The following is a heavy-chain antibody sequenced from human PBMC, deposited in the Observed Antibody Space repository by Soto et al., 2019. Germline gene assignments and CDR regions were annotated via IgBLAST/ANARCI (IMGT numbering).Heavy chain of an antibody. CDR1: GFTFTTYW. CDR2: IKPDGSDT. CDR3: AGRGISSSFYGGVY. J-gene: IGHJ4*02. Sequence: EVQLVESGGGLVQPGGSLRLSCAASGFTFTTYWMGWVRQAPGKGLEWVANIKPDGSDTYYADSVKGRFSISRDNAKNSLYLQMNSLRAEDTAVYYCAGRGISSSFYGGVYWGQGTLVTISS. V-gene: IGHV3-7*01. D-gene: IGHD6-13*01.